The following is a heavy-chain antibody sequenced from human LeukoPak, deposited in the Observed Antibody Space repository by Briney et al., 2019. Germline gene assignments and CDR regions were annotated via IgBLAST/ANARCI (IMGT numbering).Heavy chain of an antibody. J-gene: IGHJ6*02. CDR2: IYFSGTST. CDR1: GGSISASY. V-gene: IGHV4-59*01. Sequence: PSETLSLTCTLFGGSISASYWSWLRQPPGRELEWIGYIYFSGTSTTYNPSLQSRVTISIDVSKNQFYLNLRAVTAADTAVYYCARDLRIAAAGPGAYYYGMDVWGQGTTVTVSS. D-gene: IGHD6-13*01. CDR3: ARDLRIAAAGPGAYYYGMDV.